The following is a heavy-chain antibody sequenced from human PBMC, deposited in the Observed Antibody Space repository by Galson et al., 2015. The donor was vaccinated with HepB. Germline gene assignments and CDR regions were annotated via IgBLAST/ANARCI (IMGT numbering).Heavy chain of an antibody. V-gene: IGHV3-30*03. D-gene: IGHD6-19*01. CDR2: ISYDGSDK. J-gene: IGHJ4*02. Sequence: SLRLSCAASGFTFSTYGMHWVRQAPGKGLEWVAVISYDGSDKYYADSVKGRFTISRDNSKNTLYLQMNSLRAEDTAVYYCARTMAGTGGLFDYGGQGTLVTVSS. CDR1: GFTFSTYG. CDR3: ARTMAGTGGLFDY.